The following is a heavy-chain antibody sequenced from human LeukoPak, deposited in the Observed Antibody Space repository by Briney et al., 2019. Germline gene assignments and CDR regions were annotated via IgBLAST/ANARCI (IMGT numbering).Heavy chain of an antibody. D-gene: IGHD1-26*01. CDR3: ARGIVGATVFYYYYMDV. Sequence: SVKISCKASGGTFSSYTISWVRQAPGQGLEWMGRIIPILGIANYAQKFQGRVTITADTSTSTAYMELSSLRSEDTAVYYCARGIVGATVFYYYYMDVWGKGTTVTVSS. J-gene: IGHJ6*03. CDR1: GGTFSSYT. CDR2: IIPILGIA. V-gene: IGHV1-69*02.